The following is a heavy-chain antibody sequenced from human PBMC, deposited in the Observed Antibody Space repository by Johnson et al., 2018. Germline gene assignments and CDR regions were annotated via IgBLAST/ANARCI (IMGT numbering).Heavy chain of an antibody. CDR2: ISSGSSYI. CDR3: VRDSTRTVN. CDR1: GFTFSSYG. V-gene: IGHV3-21*01. D-gene: IGHD4-11*01. Sequence: VQLQESGGGLVKPGGSLRLSCATSGFTFSSYGINWVRQAPGKGPEWVSFISSGSSYIYYADSVKGRFTVSSDDAKNSVFLQMNSLSVEETAVYYCVRDSTRTVNWGQGTLVSVSS. J-gene: IGHJ4*02.